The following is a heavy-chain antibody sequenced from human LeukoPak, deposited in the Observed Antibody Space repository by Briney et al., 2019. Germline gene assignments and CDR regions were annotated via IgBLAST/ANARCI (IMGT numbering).Heavy chain of an antibody. Sequence: GGSLRLSCAASGFTFSSYGMHWVRQAPGKGLEWVAVISYDGSNKYYADSVKGRFTTSRDNSKNTLYLQMNSLRAEDTAVYYCAKSTVTTEGGGYYFDYWGQGTLVTVSS. J-gene: IGHJ4*02. CDR3: AKSTVTTEGGGYYFDY. CDR1: GFTFSSYG. D-gene: IGHD4-17*01. CDR2: ISYDGSNK. V-gene: IGHV3-30*18.